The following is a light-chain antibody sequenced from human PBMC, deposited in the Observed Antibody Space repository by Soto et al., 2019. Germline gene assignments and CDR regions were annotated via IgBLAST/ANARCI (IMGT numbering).Light chain of an antibody. CDR1: SSDVAGYNY. J-gene: IGLJ1*01. V-gene: IGLV2-14*01. CDR2: DVS. Sequence: LTQPASVSGSPGQSITISCTGTSSDVAGYNYVSWYQQHPGKAPKLMIYDVSNRPSGVSNRFSGSKSGNTASLTISGLQAEDEADYYCSSYTSSGTLEVFGTGTKLTVL. CDR3: SSYTSSGTLEV.